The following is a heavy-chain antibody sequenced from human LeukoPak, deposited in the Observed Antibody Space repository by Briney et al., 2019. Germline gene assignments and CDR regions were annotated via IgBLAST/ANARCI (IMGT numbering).Heavy chain of an antibody. CDR1: GFTFDDYA. D-gene: IGHD2-15*01. CDR3: AKGIKRVVVVAATDY. Sequence: AGGSLRLSCAASGFTFDDYAMHWVRQAPGKGLEWVSGISWNSGSIGYADSVKGRFPISRDNAKNSLYLQMNSLRAEDTALYYCAKGIKRVVVVAATDYWGQGTLVTVSS. CDR2: ISWNSGSI. J-gene: IGHJ4*02. V-gene: IGHV3-9*01.